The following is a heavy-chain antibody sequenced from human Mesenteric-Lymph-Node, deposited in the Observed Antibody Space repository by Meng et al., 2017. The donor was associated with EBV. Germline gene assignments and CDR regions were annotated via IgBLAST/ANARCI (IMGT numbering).Heavy chain of an antibody. CDR1: GGSFSGYY. J-gene: IGHJ4*02. Sequence: QWGVGMLKPSETLSLSCAVYGGSFSGYYWSWIRQPPGKGLEWVGEINYFGSTNYNPSLESRVTISVDTSKNQFSLKLSSVTAADTAVYYCARGGYYYDSSGQLDYWGQGTLVTVSS. CDR3: ARGGYYYDSSGQLDY. CDR2: INYFGST. D-gene: IGHD3-22*01. V-gene: IGHV4-34*01.